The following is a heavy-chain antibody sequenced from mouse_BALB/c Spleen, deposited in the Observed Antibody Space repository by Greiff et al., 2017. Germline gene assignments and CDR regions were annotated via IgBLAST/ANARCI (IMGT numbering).Heavy chain of an antibody. CDR2: INPSTGYT. J-gene: IGHJ4*01. Sequence: VQLVESGAELAKPGASVKMSCKASGYTFTSYWMHWVKQRPGQGLEWIGYINPSTGYTEYNQKFKDKATLTADKSSSTAYMQLSSLTSEDSAVYYCARSGYGNYDYYAMDYWGKGTSVTVSS. CDR3: ARSGYGNYDYYAMDY. D-gene: IGHD2-10*02. CDR1: GYTFTSYW. V-gene: IGHV1-7*01.